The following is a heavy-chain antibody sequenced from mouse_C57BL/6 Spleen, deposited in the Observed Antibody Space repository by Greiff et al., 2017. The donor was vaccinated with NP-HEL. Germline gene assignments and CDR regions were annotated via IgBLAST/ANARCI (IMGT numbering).Heavy chain of an antibody. V-gene: IGHV1-80*01. CDR3: ARDDYDGVNYAMDY. D-gene: IGHD2-4*01. CDR2: IYPGDGDT. Sequence: VQLQQSGAELVKPGASVKISCKASGYAFSSYWMNWVKQRPGKGLEWIGQIYPGDGDTNYNGKFKGKATLTADKSSSTAYMQLSSLTSEDSAVYFCARDDYDGVNYAMDYWGQGTSVTVSS. CDR1: GYAFSSYW. J-gene: IGHJ4*01.